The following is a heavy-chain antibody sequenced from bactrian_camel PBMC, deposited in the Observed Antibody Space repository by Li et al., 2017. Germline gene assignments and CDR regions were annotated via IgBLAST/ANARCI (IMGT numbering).Heavy chain of an antibody. J-gene: IGHJ6*01. CDR2: IWLGGEDT. CDR1: VHTFGDDD. V-gene: IGHV3S32*01. CDR3: ASDCRAGAWALLHSTDDFGY. Sequence: EVQLVESGGGSVQTGGSLRLSCEAPVHTFGDDDCLAWFRQAPGREREGVATIWLGGEDTYYAESMKGRFTISQDNAKNTLYLQMNSLNPEDTAMYYCASDCRAGAWALLHSTDDFGYWGQGTQVTVS. D-gene: IGHD2*01.